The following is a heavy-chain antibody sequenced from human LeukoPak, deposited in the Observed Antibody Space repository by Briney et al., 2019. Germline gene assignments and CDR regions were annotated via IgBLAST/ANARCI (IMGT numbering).Heavy chain of an antibody. J-gene: IGHJ4*02. V-gene: IGHV4-39*06. CDR2: IYYSGST. Sequence: SETLSLTCTVSGGSISSSSYYWSWIRQPPGKGLEWIGSIYYSGSTYYNPSLKSRVTISVDTSKNQFPLKLSSVTAADTAVYYCARDGYSYGGFDYWGQGTLVTVSS. CDR3: ARDGYSYGGFDY. CDR1: GGSISSSSYY. D-gene: IGHD5-18*01.